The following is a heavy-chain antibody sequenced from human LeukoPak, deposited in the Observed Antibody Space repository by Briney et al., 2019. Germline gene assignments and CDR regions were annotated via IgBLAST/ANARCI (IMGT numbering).Heavy chain of an antibody. D-gene: IGHD5-24*01. V-gene: IGHV1-8*03. CDR2: MNPNSGNT. CDR1: GYTFTSYD. J-gene: IGHJ3*02. CDR3: ARALRDGYTGDDAFDI. Sequence: ASVKVSCKASGYTFTSYDINWVRQATGQGLEWMGWMNPNSGNTGYAQKFQGRVTITRNTSISTAYMELSSLRSEVTAVYYCARALRDGYTGDDAFDIWGQGTMVTVSS.